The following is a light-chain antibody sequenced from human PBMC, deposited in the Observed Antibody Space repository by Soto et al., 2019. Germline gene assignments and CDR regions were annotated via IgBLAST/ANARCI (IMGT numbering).Light chain of an antibody. CDR1: QSVSSN. CDR2: GAS. J-gene: IGKJ4*01. CDR3: QQRSDLLS. V-gene: IGKV3-15*01. Sequence: IMMTRSPATLSVSPLEGATPSCMASQSVSSNLAWYQQKPGQAPRLLIYGASTRAPGIPARFSGRGSGTDFTLTISTLETDDFAVYYCQQRSDLLSFGGGTKVDIK.